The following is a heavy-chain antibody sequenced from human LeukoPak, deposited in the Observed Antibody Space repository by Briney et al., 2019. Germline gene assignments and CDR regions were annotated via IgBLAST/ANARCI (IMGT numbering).Heavy chain of an antibody. V-gene: IGHV1-46*01. J-gene: IGHJ4*02. CDR2: INPSGGST. CDR1: GYTFTSYY. D-gene: IGHD3-16*01. Sequence: GASVKVSCKASGYTFTSYYMHWVRQAPGQGLEWMGIINPSGGSTSYAQKFQGRVTMTEDTSTDTAYMELSSLRSEDTAVYYCATESGNDASGRGWGQGTLVTVSS. CDR3: ATESGNDASGRG.